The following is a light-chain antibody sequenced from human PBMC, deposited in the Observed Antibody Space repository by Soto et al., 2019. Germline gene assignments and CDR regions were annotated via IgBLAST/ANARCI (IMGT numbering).Light chain of an antibody. CDR3: QSYDSSLFYV. V-gene: IGLV1-40*01. CDR2: GNS. CDR1: SSNIGAGYD. J-gene: IGLJ1*01. Sequence: QSVLTQPPSVSGAPGQRVTISCTGSSSNIGAGYDVHWYQQLPGTAPKLLIYGNSNRPSGVPDRFSGSKSGTSASLAITGLQAEDGADYYCQSYDSSLFYVFGTGTKLTVL.